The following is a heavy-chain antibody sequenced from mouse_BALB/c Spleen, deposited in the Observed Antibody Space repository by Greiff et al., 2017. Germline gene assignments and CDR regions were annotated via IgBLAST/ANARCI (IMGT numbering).Heavy chain of an antibody. V-gene: IGHV1-14*01. CDR1: GYTFTSYV. J-gene: IGHJ2*01. Sequence: EVQLQQSGPELVKPGASVKMSCKASGYTFTSYVMHWVKQKPGQGLEWIGYINPYNDGTKYNEKFKGKATLTSDKSSSTAYMELSSLTSEDSAVYYCARMGYYGSSPTVYYFDYWGQGTTLTVSS. D-gene: IGHD1-1*01. CDR3: ARMGYYGSSPTVYYFDY. CDR2: INPYNDGT.